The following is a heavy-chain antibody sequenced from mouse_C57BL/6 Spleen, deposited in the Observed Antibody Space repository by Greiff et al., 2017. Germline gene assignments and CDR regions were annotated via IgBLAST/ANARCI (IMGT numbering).Heavy chain of an antibody. CDR2: IYPGDGDT. Sequence: VQLQQSGPELVKPGASVKISCKASGYAFSSSWMNWVKQRPGKGLEWIGRIYPGDGDTNYNGKFKGKATLTADKSSSTAYMQLSSLTSEDSAVYYCARWGNQFAYWGQGTLVTVSA. J-gene: IGHJ3*01. CDR3: ARWGNQFAY. CDR1: GYAFSSSW. D-gene: IGHD2-1*01. V-gene: IGHV1-82*01.